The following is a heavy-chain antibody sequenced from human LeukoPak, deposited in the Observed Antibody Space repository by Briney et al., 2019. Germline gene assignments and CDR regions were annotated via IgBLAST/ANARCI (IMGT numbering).Heavy chain of an antibody. Sequence: SETLSLTCAVYGGSFSGYYWSWIRQPPGKGLEWIGEINHSGSTNYNPSLKSRVTISVDTSKNQCSLKGSSVAAADTAVYYCARVGIAVGRRALGYWGQGTLVTVSS. CDR1: GGSFSGYY. D-gene: IGHD6-19*01. J-gene: IGHJ4*02. CDR2: INHSGST. V-gene: IGHV4-34*01. CDR3: ARVGIAVGRRALGY.